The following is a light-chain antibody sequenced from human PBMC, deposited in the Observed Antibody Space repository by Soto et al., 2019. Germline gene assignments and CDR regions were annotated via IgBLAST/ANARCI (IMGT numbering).Light chain of an antibody. Sequence: EIVMTQSPATLSVSPGERATLSCRASQSVNSYLAWYRQKPGQAPRLLIYDASTRATGIPARFSGSGSGTEFTLTISSLQSEDFAVYYCQQYNNWPPLTFGGGTKVEIK. CDR3: QQYNNWPPLT. J-gene: IGKJ4*01. V-gene: IGKV3-15*01. CDR2: DAS. CDR1: QSVNSY.